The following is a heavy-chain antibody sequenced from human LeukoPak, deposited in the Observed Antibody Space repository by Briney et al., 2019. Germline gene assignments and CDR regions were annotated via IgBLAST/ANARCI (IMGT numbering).Heavy chain of an antibody. J-gene: IGHJ4*02. V-gene: IGHV1-18*01. CDR3: ASHYYDSSGYYFFGY. Sequence: ASVKVSCKASGYTFTSYGISWVRQAPGQGLEWMGWISAYNGNTNYAQKLQGRVTMTTDTSTSTAYMELRSLRSDDTAVYYCASHYYDSSGYYFFGYWGQGTLVTVSS. CDR2: ISAYNGNT. CDR1: GYTFTSYG. D-gene: IGHD3-22*01.